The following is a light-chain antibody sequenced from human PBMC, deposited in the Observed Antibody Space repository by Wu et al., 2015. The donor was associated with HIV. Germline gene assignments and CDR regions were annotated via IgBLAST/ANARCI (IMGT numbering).Light chain of an antibody. CDR3: QRYDSYRT. V-gene: IGKV3-11*01. J-gene: IGKJ1*01. CDR1: QSVASF. Sequence: EIVLTQFPATLSLSPGERATLSCRASQSVASFLAWYQQKPGQAPRLLIYDASNRATGIPARFSGSGSGTDFTLTISSLQPDDFATYYCQRYDSYRTFGQGTKVEI. CDR2: DAS.